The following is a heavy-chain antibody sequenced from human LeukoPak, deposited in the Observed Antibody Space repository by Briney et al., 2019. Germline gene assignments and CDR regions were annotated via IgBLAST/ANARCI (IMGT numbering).Heavy chain of an antibody. J-gene: IGHJ4*02. CDR1: GYIFTGQD. Sequence: ASVKVSCKASGYIFTGQDMHWVRQAPGQGLEWMGWINPNTGGTHYAQRFQGRVTMTRDTSISTAYMELRSLRSDDTAVYYCASYPRYSSSPPFDYWGQGTLVTLSS. CDR3: ASYPRYSSSPPFDY. V-gene: IGHV1-2*02. D-gene: IGHD6-6*01. CDR2: INPNTGGT.